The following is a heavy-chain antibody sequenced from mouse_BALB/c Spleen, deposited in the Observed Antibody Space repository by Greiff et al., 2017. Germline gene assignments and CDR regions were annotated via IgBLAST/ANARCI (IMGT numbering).Heavy chain of an antibody. CDR1: GFAFSSYD. V-gene: IGHV5-12-1*01. Sequence: EVQLVESGGGLVKPGGSLKLSCAASGFAFSSYDMSWVRQTPEKRLEWVAYISNGGGSTYYPDTVKGRFTISRDNAKNTLYLQMSSLKSEDTAMYYGARHGGSYYGNSFDDWGQGTTLTVSS. J-gene: IGHJ2*01. CDR2: ISNGGGST. D-gene: IGHD2-1*01. CDR3: ARHGGSYYGNSFDD.